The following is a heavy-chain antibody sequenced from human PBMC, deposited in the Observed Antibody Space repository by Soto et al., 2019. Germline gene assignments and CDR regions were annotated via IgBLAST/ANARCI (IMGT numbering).Heavy chain of an antibody. CDR3: ARGCSSTSCYGYGMDV. V-gene: IGHV4-4*07. CDR1: GASISSYY. D-gene: IGHD2-2*01. J-gene: IGHJ6*02. Sequence: ETLSPTCPVSGASISSYYWSWIRQPSGKGLEWIGRIYTSGSTNYNPSLKSRVTMSVDTSKNQFSLKLSSVTAADTAVYYCARGCSSTSCYGYGMDVWGQGTTVTV. CDR2: IYTSGST.